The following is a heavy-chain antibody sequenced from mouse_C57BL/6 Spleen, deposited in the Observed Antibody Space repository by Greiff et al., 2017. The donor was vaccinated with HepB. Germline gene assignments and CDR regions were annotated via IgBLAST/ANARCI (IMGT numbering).Heavy chain of an antibody. D-gene: IGHD1-2*01. CDR3: ARCGYGGWYFYV. CDR2: IDPSDSYT. CDR1: GYTFTSYW. Sequence: VQLQQPGAELVMPGASVKLSCKASGYTFTSYWMHWVKQRPGQGLEWIGEIDPSDSYTNYNQKFKGKSTLTVDKSSSTAYMQLSSLTSEDSAVYYCARCGYGGWYFYVWGTGTTVTVSS. V-gene: IGHV1-69*01. J-gene: IGHJ1*03.